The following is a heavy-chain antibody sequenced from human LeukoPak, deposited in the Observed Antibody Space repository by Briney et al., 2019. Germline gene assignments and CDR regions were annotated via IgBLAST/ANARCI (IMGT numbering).Heavy chain of an antibody. J-gene: IGHJ6*02. CDR2: IKSKTDGGTT. V-gene: IGHV3-15*01. CDR1: GFTFSNAW. CDR3: TTHTTDTQAPTQRIYYYYGMDV. D-gene: IGHD1-1*01. Sequence: GGSLRLSCAASGFTFSNAWMSWVRQAPGKGLEWVGRIKSKTDGGTTDYAAPVKGRFTISRDDSKNTLYLQMNSLKTKDTAVYYCTTHTTDTQAPTQRIYYYYGMDVWGQGTTVTVSS.